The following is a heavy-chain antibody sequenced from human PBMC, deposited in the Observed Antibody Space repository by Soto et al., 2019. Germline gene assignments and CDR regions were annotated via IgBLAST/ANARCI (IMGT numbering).Heavy chain of an antibody. CDR2: RNGGGVST. J-gene: IGHJ4*02. CDR1: GFTFRNYA. V-gene: IGHV3-23*01. D-gene: IGHD3-3*01. Sequence: QLLESGGGLVQPGGSLRLSCAASGFTFRNYAMSWVRQAPGKGLEWVSARNGGGVSTYYADSVKGRFTISRDHSKKTLYMQMDSLRVEYTAVYYCTKGRFVEWFLAGGGAEGWGRGTLVTVSS. CDR3: TKGRFVEWFLAGGGAEG.